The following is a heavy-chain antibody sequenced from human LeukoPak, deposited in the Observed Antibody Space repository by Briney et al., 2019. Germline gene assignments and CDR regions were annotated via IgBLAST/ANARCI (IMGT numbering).Heavy chain of an antibody. CDR1: GGSFSGYY. J-gene: IGHJ4*02. D-gene: IGHD1-26*01. CDR3: ARSTFGFGSWDWYFDY. Sequence: SETLSLTCAVYGGSFSGYYWSWIRQPPGKGLEWIGEINHSGSTNYNPPLKSRVTISVDTSKNQFSLKLSSVTAADTAVYYCARSTFGFGSWDWYFDYWGQGTLVTVSS. CDR2: INHSGST. V-gene: IGHV4-34*01.